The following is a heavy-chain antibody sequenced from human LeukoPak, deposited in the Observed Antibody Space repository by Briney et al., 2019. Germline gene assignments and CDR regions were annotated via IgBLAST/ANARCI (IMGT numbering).Heavy chain of an antibody. V-gene: IGHV3-7*01. J-gene: IGHJ4*02. Sequence: GGSLRLSCAASGFTFENYWMSWVRQAPGKGPEWVANIKQDGSVEHYLNSVKGRFTISRDNAKNSLILQMNSLRAEDTAVYYCARWAGVTDYWGQGTLVTVSS. CDR3: ARWAGVTDY. D-gene: IGHD5-18*01. CDR1: GFTFENYW. CDR2: IKQDGSVE.